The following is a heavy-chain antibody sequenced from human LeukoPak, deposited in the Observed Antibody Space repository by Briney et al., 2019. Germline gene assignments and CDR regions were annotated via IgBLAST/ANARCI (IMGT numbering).Heavy chain of an antibody. Sequence: GGSLRLSCAASGFTFSSYAMSWVRQAPGKGLEWVSAISDSGGSTYYAGSVKGRFTISRDNSKSTLYLQMNSLRIEDTAMYYCVRDQGSWGQGTLVTVSS. CDR1: GFTFSSYA. V-gene: IGHV3-23*01. J-gene: IGHJ5*02. CDR2: ISDSGGST. CDR3: VRDQGS.